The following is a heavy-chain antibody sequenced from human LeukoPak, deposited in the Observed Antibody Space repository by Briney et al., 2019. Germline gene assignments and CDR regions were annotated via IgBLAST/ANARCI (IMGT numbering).Heavy chain of an antibody. CDR1: GGTFSSYA. J-gene: IGHJ6*03. CDR2: IIPIFGTA. D-gene: IGHD2-15*01. V-gene: IGHV1-69*05. CDR3: ARGDRGGPTLYYYYYMDV. Sequence: SVKVSCKASGGTFSSYAISWVRQAPGQGLEWMGGIIPIFGTANYAQKFQGRVTITTDESTSTAYMELSSLRSEDTAVYYCARGDRGGPTLYYYYYMDVWGKGTTVTVSS.